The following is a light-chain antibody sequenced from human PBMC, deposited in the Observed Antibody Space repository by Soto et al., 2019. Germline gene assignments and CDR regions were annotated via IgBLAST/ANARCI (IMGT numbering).Light chain of an antibody. J-gene: IGKJ1*01. CDR2: AAS. Sequence: DIQLTQSPSFLSASIGDRVTITCRASQGISSYLAWYQQKPGKAPYLLIYAASTLQSGVPSRFSGSGSGTDFTLTISSLQPEDFATYYCQQFNSYPWTFGQGTKVEI. V-gene: IGKV1-9*01. CDR1: QGISSY. CDR3: QQFNSYPWT.